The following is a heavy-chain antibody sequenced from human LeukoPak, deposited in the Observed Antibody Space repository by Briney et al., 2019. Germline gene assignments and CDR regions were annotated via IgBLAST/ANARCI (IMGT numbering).Heavy chain of an antibody. V-gene: IGHV4-59*01. J-gene: IGHJ4*02. CDR3: ARVVQDIVVVPAAMATFDY. CDR1: GGSISSYY. CDR2: IYYSGST. D-gene: IGHD2-2*01. Sequence: SETLSLTCTVSGGSISSYYWSWIRQPPGKGLEWIGYIYYSGSTNYNPSLKSRVTISVDTSKNQFSLKLSSVTAAGTAVYYCARVVQDIVVVPAAMATFDYWGQGTLVTVSS.